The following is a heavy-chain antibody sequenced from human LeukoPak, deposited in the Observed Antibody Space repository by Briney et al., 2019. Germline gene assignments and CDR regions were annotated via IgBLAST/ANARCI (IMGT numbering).Heavy chain of an antibody. D-gene: IGHD5-12*01. V-gene: IGHV1-46*01. J-gene: IGHJ6*02. CDR3: ARDLRGYSYYYGMDV. Sequence: ASVTVSCTASGYTFTIYGISWVRQAPGQGLEWMGIINPSGGSTSYAQKFQGRVTMTRDTSTSTVYMELGSLRSEDTAVYYCARDLRGYSYYYGMDVWGQGTTVTVSS. CDR1: GYTFTIYG. CDR2: INPSGGST.